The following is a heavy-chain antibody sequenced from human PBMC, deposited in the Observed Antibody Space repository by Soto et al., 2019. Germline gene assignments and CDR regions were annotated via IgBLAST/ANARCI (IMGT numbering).Heavy chain of an antibody. J-gene: IGHJ4*02. CDR3: AKSVAATGTWTFDY. CDR2: ISGGGGRT. D-gene: IGHD6-13*01. V-gene: IGHV3-23*01. CDR1: GFTFSSYD. Sequence: PGGSLRLSCAASGFTFSSYDMTWVRQAPGQGLEWVSAISGGGGRTYYADPLKGRFTISRDNSKNTLYLQMNRLRAEDTAVYYCAKSVAATGTWTFDYWGQGTPVTVSS.